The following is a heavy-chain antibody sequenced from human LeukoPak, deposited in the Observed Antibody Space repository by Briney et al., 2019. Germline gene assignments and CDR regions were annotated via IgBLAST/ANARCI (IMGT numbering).Heavy chain of an antibody. CDR3: ARDLGIDRFDC. CDR2: IKQDGSEK. D-gene: IGHD1-26*01. Sequence: SGALRLSCAAAGCTFSNYWMIWFRQAPGRELAWVAKIKQDGSEKYYVDSVKGRFTVSRDNAQNSLYLQMNSVRGEDTAVYYCARDLGIDRFDCWGQGSLVTVSS. J-gene: IGHJ4*02. CDR1: GCTFSNYW. V-gene: IGHV3-7*01.